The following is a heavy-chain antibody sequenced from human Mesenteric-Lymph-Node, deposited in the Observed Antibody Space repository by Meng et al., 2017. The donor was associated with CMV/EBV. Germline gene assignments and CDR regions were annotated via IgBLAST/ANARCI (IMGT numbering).Heavy chain of an antibody. D-gene: IGHD3-22*01. V-gene: IGHV4-34*01. Sequence: GSLRLSCAVYGGSFSGYYWSWIRQPPGKGLEWIGEINHSGSTNYNPSLKSRVTISVDTSKNQFSLKLSSVTAADTAVYYCASFSPYYYDSSGFRDYWGQGTLVTVSS. CDR2: INHSGST. CDR3: ASFSPYYYDSSGFRDY. CDR1: GGSFSGYY. J-gene: IGHJ4*02.